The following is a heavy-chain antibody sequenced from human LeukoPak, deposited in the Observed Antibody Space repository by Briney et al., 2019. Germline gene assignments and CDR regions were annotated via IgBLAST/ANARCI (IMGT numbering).Heavy chain of an antibody. CDR1: GYTLTELS. CDR2: FDPEDGET. Sequence: ASVKVSCKVSGYTLTELSMRWVRQAPRKGLEWMGGFDPEDGETIYAQKFQGRVTMTEDTSTDTAYMELSSLRSEDTAVYYCATDRASSSIAARRYYYYMDVWGKGTTVTVSS. CDR3: ATDRASSSIAARRYYYYMDV. J-gene: IGHJ6*03. D-gene: IGHD6-6*01. V-gene: IGHV1-24*01.